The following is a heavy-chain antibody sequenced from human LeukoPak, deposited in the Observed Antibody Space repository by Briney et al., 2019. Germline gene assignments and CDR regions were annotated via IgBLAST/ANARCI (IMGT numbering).Heavy chain of an antibody. D-gene: IGHD3-9*01. CDR1: GYTLTELS. Sequence: ASVKVSCKVSGYTLTELSIHWVRQAPGKGRERMGGFDPEDGETIYAQKFQGRVTMAEDTSTDTAYMGLSSVRSEDTAVYYCATAGIDYDILTGYRFDYWGQGTLVTVSS. CDR2: FDPEDGET. J-gene: IGHJ4*02. V-gene: IGHV1-24*01. CDR3: ATAGIDYDILTGYRFDY.